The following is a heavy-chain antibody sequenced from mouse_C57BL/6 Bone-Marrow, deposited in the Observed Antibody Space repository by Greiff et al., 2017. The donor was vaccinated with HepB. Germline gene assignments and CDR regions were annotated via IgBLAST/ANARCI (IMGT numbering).Heavy chain of an antibody. V-gene: IGHV5-12*01. D-gene: IGHD1-1*01. CDR3: ARRFITTVVATEYAMDY. CDR1: GFTFSDYY. CDR2: ISNGGGST. Sequence: DVMLVESGGGLVQPGGSLKLSCAASGFTFSDYYMYWVRQTPEQRLEWVADISNGGGSTYYTDTVKGRFTISRDNAKNTLYLQMSRLKSEDTAMYYCARRFITTVVATEYAMDYWGQGTSVTVSS. J-gene: IGHJ4*01.